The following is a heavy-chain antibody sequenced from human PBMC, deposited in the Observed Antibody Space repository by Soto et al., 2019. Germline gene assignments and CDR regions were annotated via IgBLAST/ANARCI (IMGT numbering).Heavy chain of an antibody. V-gene: IGHV3-23*01. CDR2: ISGSGEIT. CDR1: GFMFSSYA. Sequence: EVQLLESGGGLVQPGGSLRLSCAASGFMFSSYAMTWLRQAPGKGLEWVSTISGSGEITYFADSVKGRCTISRDNSKNTLYLQMNSLRAEDTAVYYCANRGDCTSTSCRGAFDPWGQGTLVTVSS. D-gene: IGHD2-2*01. CDR3: ANRGDCTSTSCRGAFDP. J-gene: IGHJ5*02.